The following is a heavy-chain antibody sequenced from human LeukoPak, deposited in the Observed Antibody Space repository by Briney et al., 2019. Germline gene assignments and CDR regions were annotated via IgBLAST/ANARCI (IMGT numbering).Heavy chain of an antibody. Sequence: GGSLRLSCAASGFTISSYGMSWVRQAPGKGLEWVSSISGSGDSTYYADSVKGRFTISRDNSKNTLYLQMNSLRAEDTAVYYCARGTVRYFEPPDYWGQGTLVTVSS. J-gene: IGHJ4*02. CDR2: ISGSGDST. CDR1: GFTISSYG. V-gene: IGHV3-23*01. D-gene: IGHD3-9*01. CDR3: ARGTVRYFEPPDY.